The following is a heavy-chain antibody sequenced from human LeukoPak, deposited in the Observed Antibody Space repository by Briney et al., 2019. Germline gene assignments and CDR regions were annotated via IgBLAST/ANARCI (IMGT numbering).Heavy chain of an antibody. V-gene: IGHV4-4*07. Sequence: PSETLSLTCTVSGGSISSYYWSWIRQPAGKGLEWIGRIYTMGSTNYNPSLKSRVTMSVDTSKNQFSLKLSSVTAADTAVYYCARAGNPYTGYSSSWYYYYYMDVWGKGTTVTVSS. J-gene: IGHJ6*03. CDR3: ARAGNPYTGYSSSWYYYYYMDV. D-gene: IGHD6-13*01. CDR2: IYTMGST. CDR1: GGSISSYY.